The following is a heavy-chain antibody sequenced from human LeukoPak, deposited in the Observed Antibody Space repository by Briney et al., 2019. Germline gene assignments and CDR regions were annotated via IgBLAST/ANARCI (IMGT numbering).Heavy chain of an antibody. CDR3: AGTRWELLY. D-gene: IGHD1-26*01. J-gene: IGHJ4*02. V-gene: IGHV3-23*01. CDR2: VSGSGDTP. Sequence: PGGSLRLSCAASGLTFSNYVMSWVRQAPGRGLEWVSGVSGSGDTPYYADSVKDRFTVSRDNSKNTVYLQINSLRAEDTAVYYCAGTRWELLYWGQGTLVTVSS. CDR1: GLTFSNYV.